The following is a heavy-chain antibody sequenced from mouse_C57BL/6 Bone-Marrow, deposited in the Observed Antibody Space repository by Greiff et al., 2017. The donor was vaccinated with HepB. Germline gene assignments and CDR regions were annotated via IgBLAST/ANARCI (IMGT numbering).Heavy chain of an antibody. J-gene: IGHJ2*01. Sequence: VQLQQSGAELVRPGASVKLSCTASGFNIKDDYMHWVKQRPEQGLEWIGRIDPANGNTKYAPKFQGKATITADTSSNTAYLQLSSLTSEDTAIYYCAQYYFDYWGQGTTLTVSS. CDR2: IDPANGNT. CDR3: AQYYFDY. CDR1: GFNIKDDY. V-gene: IGHV14-3*01.